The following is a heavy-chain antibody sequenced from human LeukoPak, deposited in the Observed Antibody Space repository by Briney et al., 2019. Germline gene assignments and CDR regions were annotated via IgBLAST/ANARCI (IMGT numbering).Heavy chain of an antibody. CDR2: IYYSGST. V-gene: IGHV4-59*01. CDR1: GGSISSYY. CDR3: ASSSGSYYYFDY. D-gene: IGHD1-26*01. J-gene: IGHJ4*02. Sequence: SSETLSLTCTVSGGSISSYYWCWIRQPPGKGLEWIGYIYYSGSTNYNPSLKSRVTISVDTSKNQFSLKLSSVTAADTAVYYCASSSGSYYYFDYWGKGTLVTVSS.